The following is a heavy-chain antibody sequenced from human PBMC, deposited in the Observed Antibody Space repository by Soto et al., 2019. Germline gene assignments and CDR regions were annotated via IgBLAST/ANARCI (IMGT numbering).Heavy chain of an antibody. CDR1: GFAFSSHP. CDR2: ISDSGGLT. CDR3: ARRAFGSSRSFDI. D-gene: IGHD6-6*01. V-gene: IGHV3-23*01. Sequence: VQLLESGGDLVHPGGSLRLSCAASGFAFSSHPMSWFRQAPERRLEWFSGISDSGGLTYNADSVNGRFTISRDNFKNTLYLQMNSLRAEDTALYYCARRAFGSSRSFDIWGQGTMVNVS. J-gene: IGHJ3*02.